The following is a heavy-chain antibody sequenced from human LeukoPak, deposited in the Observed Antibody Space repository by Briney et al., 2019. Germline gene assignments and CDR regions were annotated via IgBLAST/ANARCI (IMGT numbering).Heavy chain of an antibody. D-gene: IGHD3-10*01. CDR3: AKDAYYGSGGYYRGADY. CDR1: GFTFSSYG. J-gene: IGHJ4*02. Sequence: GGSLRLSCAASGFTFSSYGMRWVRQAPGKGLEWVAVISYDGSNKYYAYSVKGRFTISRDNPKNTLYLQMNSLRAEDTAVYYCAKDAYYGSGGYYRGADYWGQGTLVTVSS. CDR2: ISYDGSNK. V-gene: IGHV3-30*18.